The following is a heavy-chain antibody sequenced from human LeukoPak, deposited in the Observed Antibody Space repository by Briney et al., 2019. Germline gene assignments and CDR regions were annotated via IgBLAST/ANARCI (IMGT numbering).Heavy chain of an antibody. Sequence: ASVKVSCKASGYTFTSYDINWVRQATGLGPEWMGWMNPNSGNTGYAQKFQGRVTMTRNTSISTAYLELSSLTSEDTAVHYCARGPNKYDGGNSGSAWFDPWGQGSLVTVSS. D-gene: IGHD4-23*01. J-gene: IGHJ5*02. V-gene: IGHV1-8*01. CDR1: GYTFTSYD. CDR2: MNPNSGNT. CDR3: ARGPNKYDGGNSGSAWFDP.